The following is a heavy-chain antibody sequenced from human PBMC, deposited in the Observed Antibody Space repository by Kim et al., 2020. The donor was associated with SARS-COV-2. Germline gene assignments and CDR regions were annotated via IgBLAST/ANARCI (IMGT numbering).Heavy chain of an antibody. V-gene: IGHV3-15*01. CDR3: TTEVPPNYYYYYMDV. CDR1: GFTFSNAW. J-gene: IGHJ6*03. Sequence: GGSLRLSCAASGFTFSNAWMSWVRQAPGKGLEWVGRIKSKTDGGTTDYAAPVKGRFTISRDDSKNTLYLQMNSLKTEDTAVYYCTTEVPPNYYYYYMDVWGKGTTVTVSS. CDR2: IKSKTDGGTT.